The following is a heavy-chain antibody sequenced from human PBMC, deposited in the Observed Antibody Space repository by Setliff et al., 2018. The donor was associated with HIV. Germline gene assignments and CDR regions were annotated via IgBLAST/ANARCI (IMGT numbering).Heavy chain of an antibody. V-gene: IGHV3-66*01. Sequence: GGSLRLSCAASRFTFSSYAMSWVRQAPGRGLEWVSVIHSGGSTYYADSVKGRFIISRDNSKNTLYLQMNSLRAEDTAVYYCARDPGRYNGMDVWGQGTTVTVSS. CDR1: RFTFSSYA. CDR2: IHSGGST. CDR3: ARDPGRYNGMDV. J-gene: IGHJ6*02. D-gene: IGHD1-20*01.